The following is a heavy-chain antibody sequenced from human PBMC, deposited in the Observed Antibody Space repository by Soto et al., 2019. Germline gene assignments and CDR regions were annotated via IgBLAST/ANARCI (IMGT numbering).Heavy chain of an antibody. D-gene: IGHD2-15*01. Sequence: EVQLVESGGNLVQPGGSLRLSCGASGFTFSSYWMHWVRQAPGKGLVWVSCINGDGSDTRYAYSVKGRFTISRDNAKNTLYLQMSSLRDEDTALYYCASDDRGPPAFDIWGQGTMVTVSS. CDR3: ASDDRGPPAFDI. V-gene: IGHV3-74*01. J-gene: IGHJ3*02. CDR2: INGDGSDT. CDR1: GFTFSSYW.